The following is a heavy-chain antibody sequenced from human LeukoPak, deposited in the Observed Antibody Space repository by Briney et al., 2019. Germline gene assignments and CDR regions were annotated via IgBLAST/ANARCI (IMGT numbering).Heavy chain of an antibody. CDR2: ITPSGDKA. CDR1: GFIFSNDV. CDR3: ARVQWELRGVGSYFDY. Sequence: GGSLRLSCAASGFIFSNDVMDWVRQAPGKRLEWVSSITPSGDKAYYIDSVRGRFTMSRDNSKNSLYLQMNSLRAEDTAVYYCARVQWELRGVGSYFDYWGQGTLVTVSS. V-gene: IGHV3-23*01. D-gene: IGHD1-26*01. J-gene: IGHJ4*02.